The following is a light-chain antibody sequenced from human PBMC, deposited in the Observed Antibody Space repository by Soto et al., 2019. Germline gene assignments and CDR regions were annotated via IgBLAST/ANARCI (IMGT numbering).Light chain of an antibody. Sequence: DIQLTQSPSFLSASIGDRVTITCRASQGISSYLAWYQQKPGKAPNLLIYAAFTLQSGVPSRFSGSGSGTEFTLTISSLQPEDVATYYCQQVSTYPITFGQGTRLEIK. J-gene: IGKJ5*01. V-gene: IGKV1-9*01. CDR1: QGISSY. CDR2: AAF. CDR3: QQVSTYPIT.